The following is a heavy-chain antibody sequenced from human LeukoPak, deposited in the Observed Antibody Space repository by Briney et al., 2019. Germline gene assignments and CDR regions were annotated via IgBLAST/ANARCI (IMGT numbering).Heavy chain of an antibody. V-gene: IGHV4-59*01. J-gene: IGHJ5*02. CDR3: ARGGAGCSSTSCYFRFDP. D-gene: IGHD2-2*01. CDR1: GGSISSYY. Sequence: SETLSLTCTVSGGSISSYYWSWLRQPPGKGLEWIGYIYYSGSTNYNPSLKSRVTISVDTSKNQFSLKLSSVTAADTAVYYCARGGAGCSSTSCYFRFDPWGQGTLVTVSS. CDR2: IYYSGST.